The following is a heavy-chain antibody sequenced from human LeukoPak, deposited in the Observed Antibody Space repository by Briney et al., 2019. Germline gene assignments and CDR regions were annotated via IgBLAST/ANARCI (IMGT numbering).Heavy chain of an antibody. D-gene: IGHD2-2*01. Sequence: ASVKVSCKASGYTFTSYGISWVRQAPGQGLEWMGWISAYNGNTNYAQKLRGRVTMTTDTSTSTAYMELRSLRSDDTAVYYCARDAEDIVVVPAAMSGADYWGQGTLVTVSS. J-gene: IGHJ4*02. CDR3: ARDAEDIVVVPAAMSGADY. CDR1: GYTFTSYG. CDR2: ISAYNGNT. V-gene: IGHV1-18*01.